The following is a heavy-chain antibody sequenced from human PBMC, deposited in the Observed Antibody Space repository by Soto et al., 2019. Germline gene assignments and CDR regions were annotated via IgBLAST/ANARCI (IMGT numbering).Heavy chain of an antibody. V-gene: IGHV1-69*01. CDR2: IIPYYNTL. CDR3: ASGASRWYPYFFDS. J-gene: IGHJ4*02. CDR1: EGTFNSYA. D-gene: IGHD6-13*01. Sequence: QAQVVQSGAEVGKPGSSVKLSCKASEGTFNSYAIAWVRQAPGQGLEWMGGIIPYYNTLNYAQKFQDRVTITADDSPTTVYMELSSLRSDDTALYFCASGASRWYPYFFDSWAQGTLVTVSS.